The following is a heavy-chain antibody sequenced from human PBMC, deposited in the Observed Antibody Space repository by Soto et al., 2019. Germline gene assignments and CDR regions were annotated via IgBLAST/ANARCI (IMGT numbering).Heavy chain of an antibody. J-gene: IGHJ4*02. CDR3: ARDLDFDYYDSSGYNY. Sequence: SVKVSCKASGGTFSSYAISWARQAPGQGLEWMGGIIPIFSTANYAQKFQGRVTITADESTSTAYMELSSLRSEDTAVYYCARDLDFDYYDSSGYNYWGQGTLVTVSS. V-gene: IGHV1-69*13. CDR2: IIPIFSTA. D-gene: IGHD3-22*01. CDR1: GGTFSSYA.